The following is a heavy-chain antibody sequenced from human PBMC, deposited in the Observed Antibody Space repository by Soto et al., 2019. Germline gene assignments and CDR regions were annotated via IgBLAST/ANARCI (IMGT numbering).Heavy chain of an antibody. CDR3: ARVPGP. CDR1: GGSISSNSYS. V-gene: IGHV4-30-2*01. CDR2: IYHSGSS. Sequence: SETLSLTCTVSGGSISSNSYSWSWIRQPPGKGLEWIGYIYHSGSSYYNPSLKSRVTISVDRSKNQFSLKLSSVTAADTAVYYCARVPGPWGQGTLVTVSS. J-gene: IGHJ5*02.